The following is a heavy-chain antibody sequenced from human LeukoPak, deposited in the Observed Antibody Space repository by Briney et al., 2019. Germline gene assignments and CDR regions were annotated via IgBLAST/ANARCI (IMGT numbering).Heavy chain of an antibody. CDR2: LYSGGNT. V-gene: IGHV3-66*01. CDR1: GFTVSSSH. D-gene: IGHD7-27*01. CDR3: ATQNWGSRAFDY. Sequence: GGSLRLSCAVSGFTVSSSHMSWVRQAPAKGLEWVSVLYSGGNTFYEDSVKGRFTISRDNSKNTLYLQMNSLRAEDTAVYYCATQNWGSRAFDYWGQGTLVTVSS. J-gene: IGHJ4*02.